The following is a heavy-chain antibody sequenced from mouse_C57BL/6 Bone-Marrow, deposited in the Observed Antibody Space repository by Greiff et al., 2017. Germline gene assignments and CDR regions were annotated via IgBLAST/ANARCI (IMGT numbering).Heavy chain of an antibody. J-gene: IGHJ2*01. D-gene: IGHD1-1*01. V-gene: IGHV1-52*01. CDR2: IDPSDSET. CDR1: GYTFTSYW. CDR3: ASEGYYGSFDY. Sequence: QVQLQQSGAELVRPGSSVKLSCKASGYTFTSYWMHWVKQRPIQGLEWIGNIDPSDSETHYNQKFKDKATLTVDKSSSTAYMQLSSLTSEDSAVYYCASEGYYGSFDYWGQGTTLTVSS.